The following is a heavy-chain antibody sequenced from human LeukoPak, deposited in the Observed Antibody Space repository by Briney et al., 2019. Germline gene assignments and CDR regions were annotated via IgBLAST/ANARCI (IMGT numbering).Heavy chain of an antibody. CDR3: ASTWIQLWCYDY. Sequence: PSETLSLTCTVSGGSISSSSYYWGWIRQPPGKGLEWIGSIYYSGSTYYNPSLKSRVTISVDTSKNQFSLKLSSVTAADTAVYYCASTWIQLWCYDYWGQGTLVTVSS. CDR2: IYYSGST. D-gene: IGHD5-18*01. CDR1: GGSISSSSYY. J-gene: IGHJ4*02. V-gene: IGHV4-39*07.